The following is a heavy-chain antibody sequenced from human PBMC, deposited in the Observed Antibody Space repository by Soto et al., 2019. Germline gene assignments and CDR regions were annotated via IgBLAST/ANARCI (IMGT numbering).Heavy chain of an antibody. CDR1: GFTFSSYS. Sequence: GGSLRLSCAASGFTFSSYSMNWVRQAPGEGLEWVSYISSSSSTIYYADSVKGRFTISRDNAKNSLYLQMNSLRAEDTAVYYCASTCQTVALDAFDIWGQGTMVTVSS. J-gene: IGHJ3*02. CDR2: ISSSSSTI. V-gene: IGHV3-48*01. CDR3: ASTCQTVALDAFDI. D-gene: IGHD4-17*01.